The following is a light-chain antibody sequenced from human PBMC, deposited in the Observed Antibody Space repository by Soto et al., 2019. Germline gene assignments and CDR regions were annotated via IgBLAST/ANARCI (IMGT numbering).Light chain of an antibody. CDR2: GAS. CDR3: QQYGSSLLT. V-gene: IGKV3-20*01. Sequence: ETVLTQSPGTLSLSPGERATLSCRASQSSSSYLAWYQQKPGQAPRLLIYGASSRATGIPDRFSGSGSGTDFTLTISRLEPEDFAVYYCQQYGSSLLTFGGGTKVEIK. CDR1: QSSSSY. J-gene: IGKJ4*01.